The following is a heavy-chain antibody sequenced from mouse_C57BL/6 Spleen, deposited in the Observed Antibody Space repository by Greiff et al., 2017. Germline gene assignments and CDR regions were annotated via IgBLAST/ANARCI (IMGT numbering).Heavy chain of an antibody. J-gene: IGHJ4*01. D-gene: IGHD1-1*01. CDR3: TRRVYYGSSSYAMDY. Sequence: QVQLQQSGAELVRPGASVTLSCKASGYTFTAYEMHWVKQTPVHGLEWIGAIDPETGGTAYNQKFMGKAILTADKTSSTAYIELRSLTSEDSAVYYCTRRVYYGSSSYAMDYWGQGTSVTVSS. CDR2: IDPETGGT. V-gene: IGHV1-15*01. CDR1: GYTFTAYE.